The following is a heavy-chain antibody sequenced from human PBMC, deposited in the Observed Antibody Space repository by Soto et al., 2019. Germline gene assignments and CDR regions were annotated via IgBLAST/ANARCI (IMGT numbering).Heavy chain of an antibody. CDR3: ARGVSLSAYYFDY. CDR1: GYSISSGYY. CDR2: IYHSGST. J-gene: IGHJ4*02. Sequence: PSETLSLTCAVSGYSISSGYYWGWIRQPPGKRLEWIGSIYHSGSTYYNPSLKSRVTISVDTSKNQFSLKLSSVTAADTAVYYCARGVSLSAYYFDYWGQGTLVTVSS. D-gene: IGHD2-2*01. V-gene: IGHV4-38-2*01.